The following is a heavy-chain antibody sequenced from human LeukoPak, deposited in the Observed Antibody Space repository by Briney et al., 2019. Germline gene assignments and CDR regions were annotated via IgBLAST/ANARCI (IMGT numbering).Heavy chain of an antibody. CDR3: AVLAGRVDY. CDR1: GFTFSSYA. CDR2: ISSNGGST. Sequence: LAGGSLRLSCAASGFTFSSYAMHWVRQAPGKGLEYVSAISSNGGSTYYANSVKGRFTISRDNSKNTLYLQMGSLRAEDMAVYYCAVLAGRVDYWGQGTLVTVSS. J-gene: IGHJ4*02. D-gene: IGHD2-8*02. V-gene: IGHV3-64*01.